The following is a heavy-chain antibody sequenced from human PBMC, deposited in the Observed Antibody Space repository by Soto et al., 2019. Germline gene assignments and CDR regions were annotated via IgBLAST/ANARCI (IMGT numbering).Heavy chain of an antibody. V-gene: IGHV3-15*01. CDR3: STGVRDSSGSMRLYYYYDMDV. Sequence: SGGSLRLSCAASGFTFSDAWMSWVRQAPGKGLEWVGRIKSQTDGGTTDYAAPVKGRFTISRDDSKNTVYLQMNGLKTEDTAVYYCSTGVRDSSGSMRLYYYYDMDVWGQGTTVTVSS. J-gene: IGHJ6*02. D-gene: IGHD3-22*01. CDR1: GFTFSDAW. CDR2: IKSQTDGGTT.